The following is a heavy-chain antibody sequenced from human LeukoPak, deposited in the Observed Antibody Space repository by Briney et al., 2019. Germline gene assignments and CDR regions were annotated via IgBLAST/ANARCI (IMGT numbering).Heavy chain of an antibody. CDR2: IYHSGST. Sequence: SETLSLTCTVSGYSISSGYYWGWIRQPPGKGLEWIGSIYHSGSTYYNPSLKSRVTMSVDTSKNQFSLKLSSVTAADTAVYYWARDQKTRFLPRYYMDVGGKGTRVTVP. CDR3: ARDQKTRFLPRYYMDV. V-gene: IGHV4-38-2*02. D-gene: IGHD1-7*01. J-gene: IGHJ6*03. CDR1: GYSISSGYY.